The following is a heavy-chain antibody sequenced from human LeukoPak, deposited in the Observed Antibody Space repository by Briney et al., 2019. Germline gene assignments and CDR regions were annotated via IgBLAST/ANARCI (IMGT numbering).Heavy chain of an antibody. CDR2: IKEDGSEK. CDR1: GFTFSNYA. Sequence: PGGSLRLSCAASGFTFSNYAMSWVRQAPGKGLEWVANIKEDGSEKYYVDSVKGRFTISRDNAKNSLYLQMNSLRAEDTAVYYCARDRYGGTDCWGQGTLVTVSS. D-gene: IGHD4-23*01. J-gene: IGHJ4*02. V-gene: IGHV3-7*01. CDR3: ARDRYGGTDC.